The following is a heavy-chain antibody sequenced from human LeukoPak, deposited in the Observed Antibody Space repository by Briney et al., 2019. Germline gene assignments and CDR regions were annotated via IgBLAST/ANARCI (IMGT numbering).Heavy chain of an antibody. CDR1: GGSISSYY. CDR3: ARSSVGYDFWSGSFDY. Sequence: SETLSLTCTVSGGSISSYYWSWLRQPPGKGLEWIGYIYYSGSTNYNPSLKSRVTISVDTSKNQFSLKLSSVTAADTAVYYCARSSVGYDFWSGSFDYWGQGTLVTVSS. J-gene: IGHJ4*02. CDR2: IYYSGST. V-gene: IGHV4-59*01. D-gene: IGHD3-3*01.